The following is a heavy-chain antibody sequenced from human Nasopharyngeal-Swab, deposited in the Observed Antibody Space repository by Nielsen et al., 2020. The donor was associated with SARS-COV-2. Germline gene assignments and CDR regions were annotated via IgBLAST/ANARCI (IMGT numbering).Heavy chain of an antibody. J-gene: IGHJ4*02. CDR1: GFTFSNYA. V-gene: IGHV3-23*01. Sequence: GGSLRLSCAASGFTFSNYAMSWVRQAPGKGLEWVSSISGSVGSTYYADSVKGRFTISRDNAKNSLYLQMNSLRAEDTALYYCAKDGIDERFDYWGQGTLVTASS. D-gene: IGHD1-1*01. CDR3: AKDGIDERFDY. CDR2: ISGSVGST.